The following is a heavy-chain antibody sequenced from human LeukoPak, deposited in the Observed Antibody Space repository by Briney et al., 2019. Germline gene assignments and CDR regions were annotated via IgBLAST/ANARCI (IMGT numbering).Heavy chain of an antibody. Sequence: SGGSLRLSCAASGFTFSSYGMHWVRQAPGKGLEWVAVISYDGSNKYYADSVKGRFTISRDNSKNTLYLQMNSLRAEDTAVYYCAKSQWLANFDYWGQGTLVTVSS. J-gene: IGHJ4*02. CDR2: ISYDGSNK. CDR3: AKSQWLANFDY. CDR1: GFTFSSYG. D-gene: IGHD6-19*01. V-gene: IGHV3-30*18.